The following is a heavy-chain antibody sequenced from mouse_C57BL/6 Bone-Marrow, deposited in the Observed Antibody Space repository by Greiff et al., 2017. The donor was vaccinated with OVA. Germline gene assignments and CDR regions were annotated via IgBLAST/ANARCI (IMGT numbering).Heavy chain of an antibody. V-gene: IGHV1-54*01. D-gene: IGHD2-3*01. J-gene: IGHJ3*01. CDR2: INPGSGGT. CDR3: ARVREGYDGYFFY. Sequence: AQLQQSGAELVRPGTSVKVSCKASGYAFTNYLIEWVKQRPGQGLEWIGVINPGSGGTNYNEKFKGKATLTADKSSSTAYMQLSSLTSEDSAVYFCARVREGYDGYFFYWGQGTLVTVSA. CDR1: GYAFTNYL.